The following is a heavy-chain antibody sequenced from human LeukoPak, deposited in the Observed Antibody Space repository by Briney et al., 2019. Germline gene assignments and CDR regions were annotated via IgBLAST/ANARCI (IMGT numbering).Heavy chain of an antibody. J-gene: IGHJ3*02. V-gene: IGHV4-59*01. CDR1: GGSISSYY. Sequence: PSETLSLTCTVSGGSISSYYWSWIRQPPGKGLEWIGYIYYSGSTNYNPSLKSRVTISVDTSKNQFSLKLSSVTAADTAVYYCARTHQYYYDSRGAASAFDIWGQGTMVTVSS. CDR2: IYYSGST. CDR3: ARTHQYYYDSRGAASAFDI. D-gene: IGHD3-22*01.